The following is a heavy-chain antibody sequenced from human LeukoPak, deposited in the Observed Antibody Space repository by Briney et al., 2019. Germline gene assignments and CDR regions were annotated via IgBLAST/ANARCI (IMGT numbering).Heavy chain of an antibody. Sequence: PSETLSLTCAVCGGSFSGYYWSWIRQPPGKGLEWIGEINHSGSTNYNPSLKSRVTISVDTSKNQFSLKLSSVTAADTAMYYCARGFSYGDYEVLYFDYWGQGTLVTVSS. J-gene: IGHJ4*02. CDR1: GGSFSGYY. V-gene: IGHV4-34*01. CDR2: INHSGST. CDR3: ARGFSYGDYEVLYFDY. D-gene: IGHD4-17*01.